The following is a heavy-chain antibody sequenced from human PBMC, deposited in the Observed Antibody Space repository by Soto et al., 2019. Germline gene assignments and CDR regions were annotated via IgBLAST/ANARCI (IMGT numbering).Heavy chain of an antibody. Sequence: QLQLQESGSGLVKPSQTLSLTCAVSGGSMSSGGYSWSWIRQPPGKGLEWIGYIYHSGNTYYNPSLXXXVXXSVDWSKNQFSLTLSSVTAADTAVYYCARGPPHHYWGQGTLVTVSS. CDR1: GGSMSSGGYS. CDR2: IYHSGNT. V-gene: IGHV4-30-2*01. J-gene: IGHJ4*02. CDR3: ARGPPHHY.